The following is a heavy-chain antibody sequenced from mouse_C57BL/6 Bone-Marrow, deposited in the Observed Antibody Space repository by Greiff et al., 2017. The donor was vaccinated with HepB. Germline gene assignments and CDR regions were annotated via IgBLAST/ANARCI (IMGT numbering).Heavy chain of an antibody. CDR2: IDPETGGT. Sequence: QVQLQQSGVELVRPGASVTLSCKASGYTFTDYEMHWVKQTPVHGLEWIGAIDPETGGTAYNQKFKGKAILTADKSSSTAYMELRSLTSEDSAVYYCTRENGFAYWGQGTLVTVSA. CDR3: TRENGFAY. J-gene: IGHJ3*01. V-gene: IGHV1-15*01. CDR1: GYTFTDYE.